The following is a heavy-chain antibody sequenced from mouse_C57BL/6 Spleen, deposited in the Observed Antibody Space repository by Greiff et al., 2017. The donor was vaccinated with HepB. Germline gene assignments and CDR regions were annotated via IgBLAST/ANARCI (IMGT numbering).Heavy chain of an antibody. CDR2: ISDGGSYT. D-gene: IGHD2-4*01. V-gene: IGHV5-4*01. J-gene: IGHJ2*01. CDR1: GFTFSSYA. Sequence: EVQLVESGGGLVKPGGSLKLSCAASGFTFSSYAMSWVRQTPEKRLEWVATISDGGSYTYYPDNVKGRFTISRDNAKNNLYLQMSHLKSEDTAMYYCARERLRYYFDYWGQGTTLTVSS. CDR3: ARERLRYYFDY.